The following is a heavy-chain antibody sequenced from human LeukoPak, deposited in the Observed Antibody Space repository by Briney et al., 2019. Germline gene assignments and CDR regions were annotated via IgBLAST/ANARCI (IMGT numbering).Heavy chain of an antibody. CDR3: ARASGGSSGWYG. CDR2: ISSSSSYT. V-gene: IGHV3-11*06. J-gene: IGHJ4*02. Sequence: PGGSLRLSCAASGFTFSDYYMSWIRQAPGKGLEWVSYISSSSSYTNYADPVKGRFTISRDNARNSLYLQMNSLRAEGTAVYYCARASGGSSGWYGWGQGTLVTVSS. D-gene: IGHD6-19*01. CDR1: GFTFSDYY.